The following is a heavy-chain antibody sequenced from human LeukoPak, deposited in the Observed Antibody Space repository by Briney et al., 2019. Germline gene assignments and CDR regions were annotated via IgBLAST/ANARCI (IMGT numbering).Heavy chain of an antibody. J-gene: IGHJ4*02. CDR2: IYYSGST. D-gene: IGHD3-10*01. Sequence: PSQTLSLTCTVSGGSISSGDYYWSWIRQPPGKGLEWIGYIYYSGSTYYNPSLKSRVTISVDTSKNQFSLKLSSVTAADTAVYYCARHPHYYGSIPLDYFDYWGQGTLVTVSS. V-gene: IGHV4-30-4*01. CDR1: GGSISSGDYY. CDR3: ARHPHYYGSIPLDYFDY.